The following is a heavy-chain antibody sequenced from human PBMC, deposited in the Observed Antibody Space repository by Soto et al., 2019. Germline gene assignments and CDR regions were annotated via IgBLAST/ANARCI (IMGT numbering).Heavy chain of an antibody. J-gene: IGHJ6*02. V-gene: IGHV3-30-3*01. CDR2: ISYDGSNK. D-gene: IGHD3-10*01. Sequence: GGSLRLSCAASGFTFSSYAMHWVRQAPGKGLEWVAVISYDGSNKYYADSVKGRFTISRDNSKNTLYLQMNSLRAEDTAVYYCARDEYYYGSGSYYYYYYGMDVWGQGTTVTVSS. CDR1: GFTFSSYA. CDR3: ARDEYYYGSGSYYYYYYGMDV.